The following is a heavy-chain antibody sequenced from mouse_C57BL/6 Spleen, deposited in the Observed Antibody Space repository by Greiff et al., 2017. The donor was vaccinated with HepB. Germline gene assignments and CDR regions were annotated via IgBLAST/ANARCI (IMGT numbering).Heavy chain of an antibody. D-gene: IGHD1-1*01. CDR2: INPSTGGT. V-gene: IGHV1-42*01. J-gene: IGHJ1*03. CDR3: ARRGTVVATDFDV. CDR1: GYSFTGYY. Sequence: EVKLMESGPELVKPGASVKISCKASGYSFTGYYMNWVKQSPEKSLEWIGEINPSTGGTTYNQKFKAKATLTVDKSSSTAYMQLKSLTSEDSAVYCCARRGTVVATDFDVWGTGTTVTVSS.